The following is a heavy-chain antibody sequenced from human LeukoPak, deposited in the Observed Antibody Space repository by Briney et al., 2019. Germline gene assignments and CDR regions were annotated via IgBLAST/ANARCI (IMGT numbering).Heavy chain of an antibody. D-gene: IGHD2-2*01. J-gene: IGHJ5*02. V-gene: IGHV1-2*02. Sequence: SVKVSCKASRYTFTDYYMHWVRQAPGQGLEWRGWINPNSGGTNYAQKFQGRVTTTRDTSISTAYMELSRLRSDDTAVYYCARGGWSLGSGSSSSCLDWFDPWGPGPLVSVSS. CDR3: ARGGWSLGSGSSSSCLDWFDP. CDR1: RYTFTDYY. CDR2: INPNSGGT.